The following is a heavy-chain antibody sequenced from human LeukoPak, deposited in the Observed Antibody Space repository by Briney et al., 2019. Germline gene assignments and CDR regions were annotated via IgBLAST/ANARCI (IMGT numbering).Heavy chain of an antibody. D-gene: IGHD6-6*01. CDR2: ISAYNGNT. CDR1: GYTFTSYG. V-gene: IGHV1-18*01. J-gene: IGHJ5*02. Sequence: ASVKVSCKASGYTFTSYGISWVRQAPGQGLEWMGWISAYNGNTNYAQKLQGRVTMTTDTSTSTAYMELRSLRSDDTAVYYCARNLAVYSSSPNWFDPWGQGTLVTVSS. CDR3: ARNLAVYSSSPNWFDP.